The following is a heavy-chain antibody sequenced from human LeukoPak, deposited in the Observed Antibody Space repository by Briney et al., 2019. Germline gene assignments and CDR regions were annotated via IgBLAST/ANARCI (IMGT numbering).Heavy chain of an antibody. J-gene: IGHJ4*02. CDR2: IASDGSST. V-gene: IGHV3-74*01. CDR3: AKGRVGATYDY. CDR1: GFTFSSYW. D-gene: IGHD1-26*01. Sequence: PGGSLRLSCAASGFTFSSYWMNWVRHAPGKGLVWVSRIASDGSSTTYVDSVKGRFSISRDNAKNTLYLQMNSLRVEDTAVYYCAKGRVGATYDYWGQGTLVTVSS.